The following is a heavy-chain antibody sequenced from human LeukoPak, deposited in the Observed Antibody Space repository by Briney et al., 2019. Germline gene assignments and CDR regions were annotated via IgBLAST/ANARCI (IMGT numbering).Heavy chain of an antibody. J-gene: IGHJ4*02. V-gene: IGHV4-39*07. CDR2: IYYSGST. CDR3: ARDAVVPATLLDY. CDR1: GGSISSSSYS. D-gene: IGHD2-2*01. Sequence: PSETLSLTCTVSGGSISSSSYSWGWIRQPPGKGLEWIGSIYYSGSTYYNPSLKSRVTISVDTSKNQFSLKLSSVTAADTAVYYCARDAVVPATLLDYWGQGTLVTVSS.